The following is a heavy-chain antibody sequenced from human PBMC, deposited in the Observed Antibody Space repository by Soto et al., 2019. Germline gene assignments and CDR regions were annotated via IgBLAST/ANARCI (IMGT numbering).Heavy chain of an antibody. CDR1: GYTFTGYY. V-gene: IGHV1-2*04. J-gene: IGHJ5*02. CDR3: ARDDGVVAAWPWFDP. CDR2: INPNSGGT. D-gene: IGHD6-13*01. Sequence: GASVKVSCKASGYTFTGYYMHWVRQAPGQGLEWMGWINPNSGGTNYAQKFQGWVTMTRDTSISTAYMELSRLRSDDTAVYYCARDDGVVAAWPWFDPWGQGTLVTVSS.